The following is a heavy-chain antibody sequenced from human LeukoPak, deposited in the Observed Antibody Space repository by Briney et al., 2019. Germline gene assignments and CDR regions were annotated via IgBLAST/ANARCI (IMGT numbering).Heavy chain of an antibody. CDR1: GGSFSGYY. D-gene: IGHD2-15*01. CDR2: INHSGST. J-gene: IGHJ4*02. V-gene: IGHV4-34*01. Sequence: SETLSLTCAVYGGSFSGYYWSWIRQPPGKGLEWIGEINHSGSTNYNPSLKSRVTISVDTSKNQFSLKLSSVTAADTAVYYCAKGSPSDIVVVVAATGSEYWGQGTLVTDSS. CDR3: AKGSPSDIVVVVAATGSEY.